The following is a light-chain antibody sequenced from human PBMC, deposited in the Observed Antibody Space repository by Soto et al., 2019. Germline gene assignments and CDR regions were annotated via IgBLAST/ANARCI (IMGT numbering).Light chain of an antibody. CDR1: ESVSTY. Sequence: EIVLTQSPATLSLPPGERATLSCRASESVSTYLAWYQQKPGQAPRLLMYDASNRVAGIPGRFSGSGSGTDFTLTISGLEPEDFAVYYCQQRSNWPLTFGGGTKVDIE. V-gene: IGKV3-11*01. CDR2: DAS. J-gene: IGKJ4*01. CDR3: QQRSNWPLT.